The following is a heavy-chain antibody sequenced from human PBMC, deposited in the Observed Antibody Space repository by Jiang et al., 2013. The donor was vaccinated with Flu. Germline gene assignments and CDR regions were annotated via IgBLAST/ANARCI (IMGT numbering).Heavy chain of an antibody. V-gene: IGHV4-39*07. CDR2: IYYSGST. Sequence: GPGLVKPSETLSLTCTVSGGSISSSSYYWGWIRQPPGKGLEWIGSIYYSGSTYYNPSLKSRVTISVDTSKNQFSLKLSSVTAADTAVYYCARHNERYQLLWTYWGQGTLVTVSS. CDR1: GGSISSSSYY. D-gene: IGHD2-2*01. CDR3: ARHNERYQLLWTY. J-gene: IGHJ4*02.